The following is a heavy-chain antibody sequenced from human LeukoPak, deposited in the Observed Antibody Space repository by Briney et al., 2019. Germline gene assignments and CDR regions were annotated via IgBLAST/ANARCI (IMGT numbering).Heavy chain of an antibody. V-gene: IGHV3-7*03. CDR3: TRDSQGSRTYSVGY. CDR2: INQDGRTK. D-gene: IGHD2-15*01. CDR1: GFTFSTYW. Sequence: GGSLRLSCATFGFTFSTYWMSWVRQAQGNGPEWVANINQDGRTKYYVDSVRGRFTISRDNAKNSLYLQMNSLRAEDTAVYYCTRDSQGSRTYSVGYWGQGTLVTVSS. J-gene: IGHJ4*02.